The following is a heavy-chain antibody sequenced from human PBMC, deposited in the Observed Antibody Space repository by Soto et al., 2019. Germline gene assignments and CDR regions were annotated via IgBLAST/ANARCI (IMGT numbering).Heavy chain of an antibody. Sequence: GASVKVSCKASGYTFTSYYMHWVRQAPGQGLEWMGIINPSGGSTSYAQKFQGRVTMTRDTSTSTVYMELSSLRSEDTAVYYCASTVVTPPGWWWHYYYGMDVWAQGTTVTVSS. CDR2: INPSGGST. CDR1: GYTFTSYY. CDR3: ASTVVTPPGWWWHYYYGMDV. V-gene: IGHV1-46*03. J-gene: IGHJ6*02. D-gene: IGHD2-21*01.